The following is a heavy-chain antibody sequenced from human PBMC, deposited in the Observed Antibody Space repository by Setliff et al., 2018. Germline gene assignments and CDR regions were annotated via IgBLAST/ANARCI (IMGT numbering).Heavy chain of an antibody. CDR1: GGSISSGGYY. V-gene: IGHV4-31*03. J-gene: IGHJ6*02. CDR3: ARVSSYGSGSYYYYYGMDV. D-gene: IGHD3-10*01. CDR2: IYYSGST. Sequence: SETLSLTCTVSGGSISSGGYYWSWIRQHPGKGLEWIGYIYYSGSTYYNPSLKSRVTISVDTSKNQFSLKLSSVTAADTAVYYCARVSSYGSGSYYYYYGMDVWGQGTTVTV.